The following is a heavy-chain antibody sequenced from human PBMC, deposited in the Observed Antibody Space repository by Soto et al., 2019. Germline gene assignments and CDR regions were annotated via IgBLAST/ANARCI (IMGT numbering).Heavy chain of an antibody. CDR1: GYSFTTYW. J-gene: IGHJ4*02. Sequence: HGESLKISCKASGYSFTTYWIAWVRQMPGKGLEWMGIIYPGDSDTRYSPSFQGQVTISADKSVSTAYLQWSSLKASDTAMYYCARLLNTATVTDPDYWGQATLVTVSS. V-gene: IGHV5-51*01. CDR2: IYPGDSDT. D-gene: IGHD5-18*01. CDR3: ARLLNTATVTDPDY.